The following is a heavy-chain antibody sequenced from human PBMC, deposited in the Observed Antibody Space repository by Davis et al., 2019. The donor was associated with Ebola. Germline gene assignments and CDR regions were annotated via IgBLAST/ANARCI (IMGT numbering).Heavy chain of an antibody. Sequence: ASVTVSCMASGYTLKNYAISWVRQAPGQGLEWMGWFSAYNGNTNYAQILQGRVTMTTDTSTGTAYMELRSLRSDDPAVYFCARTSIVGTTTTASDIWGQGTKVTVSS. CDR3: ARTSIVGTTTTASDI. J-gene: IGHJ3*02. CDR2: FSAYNGNT. V-gene: IGHV1-18*01. CDR1: GYTLKNYA. D-gene: IGHD1-26*01.